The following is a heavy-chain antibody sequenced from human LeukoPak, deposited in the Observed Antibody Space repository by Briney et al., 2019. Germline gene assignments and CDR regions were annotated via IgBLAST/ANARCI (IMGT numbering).Heavy chain of an antibody. CDR2: IYPGDSDT. J-gene: IGHJ5*02. CDR3: ARSYYGSGKRFDP. V-gene: IGHV5-51*01. D-gene: IGHD3-10*01. Sequence: GESLKISCKGSGYSFTSYWIGWVRQMPGEGLEWMGIIYPGDSDTRYSPSFQGQVTISADKSISTAYLQWSSLKASDTAMYYCARSYYGSGKRFDPWGQGTLVTVSS. CDR1: GYSFTSYW.